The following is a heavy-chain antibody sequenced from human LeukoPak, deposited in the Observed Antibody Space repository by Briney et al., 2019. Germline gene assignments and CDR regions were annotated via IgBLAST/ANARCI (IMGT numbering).Heavy chain of an antibody. Sequence: GASVNVSCKASGYTFPAYYMHWVRQAPGQGRDWLGGIHPDSCGTNYAEKFQGRVTMTRDPSISTAYMELSWLRSDDTAMYYCATSRAQTLAYCGGDCYSGFDYWGQGTLVSVSS. J-gene: IGHJ4*02. D-gene: IGHD2-21*02. CDR2: IHPDSCGT. V-gene: IGHV1-2*02. CDR3: ATSRAQTLAYCGGDCYSGFDY. CDR1: GYTFPAYY.